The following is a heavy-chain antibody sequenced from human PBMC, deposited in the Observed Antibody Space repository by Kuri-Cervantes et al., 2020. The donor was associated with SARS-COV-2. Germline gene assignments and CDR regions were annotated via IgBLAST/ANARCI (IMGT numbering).Heavy chain of an antibody. D-gene: IGHD2-21*01. CDR2: INPDGSYT. V-gene: IGHV3-74*01. CDR3: TKDIVGIVGSSFDY. J-gene: IGHJ4*02. Sequence: GESLKISCAASGFTFSGHWIHWVRQAPGKGLVWVSRINPDGSYTNNADSVKGRFTLSRDNAKNMLFLQMNSLRAEDTAVYYCTKDIVGIVGSSFDYWGQGTLVTVSS. CDR1: GFTFSGHW.